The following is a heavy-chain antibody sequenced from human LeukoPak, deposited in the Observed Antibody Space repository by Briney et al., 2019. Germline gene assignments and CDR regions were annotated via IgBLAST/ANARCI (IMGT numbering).Heavy chain of an antibody. CDR2: IYSSWST. CDR1: GGSIRGYF. V-gene: IGHV4-59*08. J-gene: IGHJ4*02. CDR3: ARHYDSGSYPLDF. Sequence: SETLSLTCTVSGGSIRGYFWSWIRQPPCKGLEWIGLIYSSWSTTYTPSLQGRVTISLDTSKNQFSLKLSSVTAADTAVYYCARHYDSGSYPLDFWGQGTLVTVSS. D-gene: IGHD3-10*01.